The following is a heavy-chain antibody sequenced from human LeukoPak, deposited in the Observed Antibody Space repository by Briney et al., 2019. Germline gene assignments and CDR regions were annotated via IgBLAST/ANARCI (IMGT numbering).Heavy chain of an antibody. CDR1: GFTFSSYT. CDR3: AKRGSSVNATPRDYFDY. J-gene: IGHJ4*02. CDR2: ITTSDGNT. D-gene: IGHD2-15*01. Sequence: GGSLRLSCAASGFTFSSYTMSWVRQAPGKGLEWVSTITTSDGNTYYADSVKGRFTVSRDNSKNTLYLQMNSLRAEDTAVYYCAKRGSSVNATPRDYFDYWGQGNLVTVSS. V-gene: IGHV3-23*01.